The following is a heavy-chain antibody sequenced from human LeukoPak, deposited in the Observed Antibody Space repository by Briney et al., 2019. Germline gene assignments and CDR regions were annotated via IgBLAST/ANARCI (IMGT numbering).Heavy chain of an antibody. CDR3: GRAGPVTKDHFIDV. CDR1: GFTFSNYW. D-gene: IGHD2-2*01. CDR2: IYLDGSRA. Sequence: GGSLRLSCAVSGFTFSNYWMSWARQSPGKGLVWVVNIYLDGSRAYYVDSVKGRFTISRDNAKNSLFLQMNSLSAEDTAVYYCGRAGPVTKDHFIDVWGKGTTVTVSS. V-gene: IGHV3-7*01. J-gene: IGHJ6*03.